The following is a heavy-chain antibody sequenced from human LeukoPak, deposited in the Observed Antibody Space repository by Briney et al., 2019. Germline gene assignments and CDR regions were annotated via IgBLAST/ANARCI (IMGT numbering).Heavy chain of an antibody. J-gene: IGHJ4*02. CDR1: GGSISSGGYY. CDR3: ARVSRPYSSSWYGFDY. CDR2: IYHSGST. Sequence: SETLSLTCTVSGGSISSGGYYWSWIRQPPGKGLEWIGYIYHSGSTYYNPSLKSRVTISVDRSKNQFSLKLSSVTAADTAVYYCARVSRPYSSSWYGFDYWGQGTLVTVSS. D-gene: IGHD6-13*01. V-gene: IGHV4-30-2*01.